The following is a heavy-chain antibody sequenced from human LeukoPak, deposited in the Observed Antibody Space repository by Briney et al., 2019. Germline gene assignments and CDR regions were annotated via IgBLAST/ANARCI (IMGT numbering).Heavy chain of an antibody. D-gene: IGHD3-10*01. J-gene: IGHJ4*02. Sequence: GGSLRLSCAASGFTFSSYGMHWVRQAPGKGLEWVAVIWYDGSNKYYADSVKGRSTISRDNSKNTLYLQMNSLRAEDTAVYYCARDRGYGSGSSDYWGQGTLVTVSS. CDR3: ARDRGYGSGSSDY. CDR1: GFTFSSYG. CDR2: IWYDGSNK. V-gene: IGHV3-33*01.